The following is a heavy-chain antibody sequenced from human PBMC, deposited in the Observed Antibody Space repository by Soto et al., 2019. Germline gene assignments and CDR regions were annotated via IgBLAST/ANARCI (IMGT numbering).Heavy chain of an antibody. CDR1: GYTFTGDY. J-gene: IGHJ3*02. V-gene: IGHV1-2*02. D-gene: IGHD3-9*01. Sequence: GASVQVSCKASGYTFTGDYMHWVRQAPGQGLEWMGWINPNSGGTNYAQKFQGRVTMTRDTSISTAYMELSRLRSDDTAVYYCARPNYDILTGYYPDHDAFDIWGQGTMVTVSS. CDR3: ARPNYDILTGYYPDHDAFDI. CDR2: INPNSGGT.